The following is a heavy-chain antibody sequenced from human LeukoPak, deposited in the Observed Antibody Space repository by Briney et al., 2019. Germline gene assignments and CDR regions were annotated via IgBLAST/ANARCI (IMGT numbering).Heavy chain of an antibody. CDR2: ISSDGTTK. J-gene: IGHJ3*02. V-gene: IGHV3-30*18. Sequence: PGNSLRLSCAASGFTVSTSVMHWVRQAPGKGLDWAAIISSDGTTKYYADSVKGRFTISRDNSKNTLFLQMDSLRVEDTAVYYCAKGKDLYGALDIWGQGTMVTVSS. CDR3: AKGKDLYGALDI. CDR1: GFTVSTSV. D-gene: IGHD3-16*01.